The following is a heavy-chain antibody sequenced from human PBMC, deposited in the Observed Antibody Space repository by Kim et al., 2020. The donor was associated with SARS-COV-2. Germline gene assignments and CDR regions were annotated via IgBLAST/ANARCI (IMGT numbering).Heavy chain of an antibody. CDR1: GFTFSSYW. CDR2: IKQDGSEK. V-gene: IGHV3-7*03. D-gene: IGHD2-15*01. Sequence: GGSLRLSCAASGFTFSSYWMSWVRQAPGKGLEWVANIKQDGSEKYYVDSVKGRFTISRDNAKNSLYLQMNSLRAEDTAVYYCARVRYCSGGSCYIRPQRFRDSSGYYPDWGQGTLVTVSS. CDR3: ARVRYCSGGSCYIRPQRFRDSSGYYPD. J-gene: IGHJ4*02.